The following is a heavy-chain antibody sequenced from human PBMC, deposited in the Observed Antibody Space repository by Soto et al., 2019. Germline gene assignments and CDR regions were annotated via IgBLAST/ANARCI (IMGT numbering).Heavy chain of an antibody. D-gene: IGHD6-19*01. CDR1: GGSLSRGGYS. V-gene: IGHV4-61*08. CDR2: IYYSGST. Sequence: PPESLSLTCAVSGGSLSRGGYSWGWLLQPPGKGLEWIGYIYYSGSTNYNPSLKSRVTISVDTSKNQFSLKLSSVTAADTAVYYCARRSSDRRAVAWFFDPWGQGTLVTVSS. J-gene: IGHJ5*02. CDR3: ARRSSDRRAVAWFFDP.